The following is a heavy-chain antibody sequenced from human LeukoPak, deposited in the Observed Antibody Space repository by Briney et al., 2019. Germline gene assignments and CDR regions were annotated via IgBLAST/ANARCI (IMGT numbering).Heavy chain of an antibody. CDR2: LYRGGDI. J-gene: IGHJ3*02. CDR3: ARHSDSGTYRQYGFDT. CDR1: GFTVSSNY. D-gene: IGHD3-22*01. V-gene: IGHV3-66*04. Sequence: PGGSLRLSCAASGFTVSSNYMIWVRQAPGKGLEWVSALYRGGDIYYAGSVKGRFTISRDNSKNTLYLQMNSLRAEDTAVYYCARHSDSGTYRQYGFDTWGQGTMVTVSS.